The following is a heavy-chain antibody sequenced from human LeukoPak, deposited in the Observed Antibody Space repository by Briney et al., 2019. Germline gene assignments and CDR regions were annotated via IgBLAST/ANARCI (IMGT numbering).Heavy chain of an antibody. J-gene: IGHJ3*01. CDR1: GGTFSSYY. V-gene: IGHV1-46*01. Sequence: ASVKVSRKASGGTFSSYYVHWVRQAPGQGLEWMGIMNPSGGSIRYAQKFQGRVTMTRDMSTSTVYMELSSLRSEDTAVYYCARGRHYYGSSDYYYEGDGFDVWGQGTMVTVSS. CDR2: MNPSGGSI. CDR3: ARGRHYYGSSDYYYEGDGFDV. D-gene: IGHD3-22*01.